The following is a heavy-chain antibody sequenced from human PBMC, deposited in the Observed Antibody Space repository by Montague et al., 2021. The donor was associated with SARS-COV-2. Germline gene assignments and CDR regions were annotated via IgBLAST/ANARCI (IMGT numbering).Heavy chain of an antibody. Sequence: SETLSLTCVVSDVSLSTSTWWSWVRQSPGKGLEWVREIYLSGFTQYNPSVKSRVSISLDDSRSQFSLRLTSVTAADTAVCFCARGGLGNRGFDYWGQGTLVTVSS. CDR3: ARGGLGNRGFDY. CDR2: IYLSGFT. V-gene: IGHV4-4*02. D-gene: IGHD3/OR15-3a*01. J-gene: IGHJ4*02. CDR1: DVSLSTSTW.